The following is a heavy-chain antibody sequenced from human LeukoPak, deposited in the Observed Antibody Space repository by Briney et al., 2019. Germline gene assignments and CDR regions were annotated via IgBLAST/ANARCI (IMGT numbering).Heavy chain of an antibody. D-gene: IGHD5-12*01. Sequence: GESLRLSCAASRISVSNNYMSWARQAPGKGLEFVSVIYAGGDTFYADSVKGRFTISRDSSKNTLYLHMSSLTPEDTAVYYCAQARSSSGYGPLGFYWGQGTLVTVSS. J-gene: IGHJ1*01. CDR3: AQARSSSGYGPLGFY. CDR2: IYAGGDT. CDR1: RISVSNNY. V-gene: IGHV3-53*01.